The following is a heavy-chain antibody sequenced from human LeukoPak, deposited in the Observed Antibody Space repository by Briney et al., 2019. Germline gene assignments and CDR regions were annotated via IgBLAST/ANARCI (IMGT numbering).Heavy chain of an antibody. V-gene: IGHV1-69*04. J-gene: IGHJ4*02. CDR1: GGTFSSYT. D-gene: IGHD3-9*01. Sequence: SVKVSCKASGGTFSSYTISWVRQAPGQGLEWMGRIIPILGIANYAQKFQGRVTITADKSTSTAYMELSSLRSGDTAVYYCARDGNDILTGYYFDYWGQGTLVTVSS. CDR2: IIPILGIA. CDR3: ARDGNDILTGYYFDY.